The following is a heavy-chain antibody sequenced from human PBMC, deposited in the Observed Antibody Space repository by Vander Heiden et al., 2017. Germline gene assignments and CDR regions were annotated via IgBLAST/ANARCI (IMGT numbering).Heavy chain of an antibody. CDR1: GFTFSSYV. Sequence: QVQLVESGGGVVHPGRSLRPSCAASGFTFSSYVMHWVRQAPGKGLEWVGVIWYDGSRKYYSDSVKGRFTISRDNSRKTLHLQMVTLTAEDTAMYHCARGATGYYDAFDVWGLGTMVTVSS. D-gene: IGHD3-22*01. J-gene: IGHJ3*01. V-gene: IGHV3-33*08. CDR3: ARGATGYYDAFDV. CDR2: IWYDGSRK.